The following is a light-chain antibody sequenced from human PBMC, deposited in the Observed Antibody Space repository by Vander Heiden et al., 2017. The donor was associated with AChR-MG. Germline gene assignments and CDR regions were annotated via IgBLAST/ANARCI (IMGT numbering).Light chain of an antibody. CDR3: QQHNNWPRT. J-gene: IGKJ1*01. Sequence: EILITQSPATLSVSPGDRASLCCRASQSVSSNLAWHQQKPGQAPRLLILGASTRATGFSARFSGSASGTELTLTISSLHSEDFAIYYCQQHNNWPRTFGPGTKVEIK. V-gene: IGKV3-15*01. CDR1: QSVSSN. CDR2: GAS.